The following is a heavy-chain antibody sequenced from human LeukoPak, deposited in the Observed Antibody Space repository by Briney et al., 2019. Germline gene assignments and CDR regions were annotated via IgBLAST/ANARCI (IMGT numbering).Heavy chain of an antibody. D-gene: IGHD2-2*01. CDR1: GYSFTSYW. V-gene: IGHV5-51*01. J-gene: IGHJ5*02. Sequence: GESLKISWKGSGYSFTSYWIGWVREMAGKGLESMGIIYPGDSDTRYSPSFQGQVTISADKSISTAYLQWSSLKASDTAMYYCARQGYCSSTSCWGTRGWFDPWGQGTLVTVSS. CDR3: ARQGYCSSTSCWGTRGWFDP. CDR2: IYPGDSDT.